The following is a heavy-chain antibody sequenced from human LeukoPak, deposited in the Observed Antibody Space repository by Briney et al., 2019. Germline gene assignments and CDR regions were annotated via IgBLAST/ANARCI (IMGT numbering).Heavy chain of an antibody. J-gene: IGHJ4*02. CDR1: GFTFSSYA. D-gene: IGHD3-10*01. Sequence: GRSLRLSCAASGFTFSSYAFHWVRQAPGKGLGWVALISYDETNKSYADSVKGRFTISRDISQNTLYLQMNSLRAADTAVYYCARAAHRGFSFDYWGQGTLVTVSS. CDR3: ARAAHRGFSFDY. CDR2: ISYDETNK. V-gene: IGHV3-30*04.